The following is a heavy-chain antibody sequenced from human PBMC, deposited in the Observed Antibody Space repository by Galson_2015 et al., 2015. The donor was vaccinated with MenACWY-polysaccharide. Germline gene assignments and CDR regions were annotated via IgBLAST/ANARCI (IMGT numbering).Heavy chain of an antibody. CDR3: ARDYCSRTSCDGLDV. CDR1: GFTFSRYW. V-gene: IGHV3-74*01. CDR2: INGDGNST. Sequence: SLRLSCAASGFTFSRYWMHWIRQAPGKGLVWVSRINGDGNSTNCADSVKGRFSISRDSSKNTMYVQMNDLRAEDTATYYCARDYCSRTSCDGLDVWGQGTTVTVSS. D-gene: IGHD2-2*01. J-gene: IGHJ6*02.